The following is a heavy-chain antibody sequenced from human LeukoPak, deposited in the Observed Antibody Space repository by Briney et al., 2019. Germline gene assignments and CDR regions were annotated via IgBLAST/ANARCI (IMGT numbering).Heavy chain of an antibody. V-gene: IGHV4-59*12. CDR2: IYYSGST. J-gene: IGHJ6*03. CDR1: GGSISSYY. D-gene: IGHD1-7*01. Sequence: SETLSLTCTVSGGSISSYYWSWIRQPPGKGLEWIGYIYYSGSTNYNPSLKSRVTISVDTSKNQFSLKLSSVTAADTAVYYCARGAGTKSSYYYYMDVWGKGTTVTVSS. CDR3: ARGAGTKSSYYYYMDV.